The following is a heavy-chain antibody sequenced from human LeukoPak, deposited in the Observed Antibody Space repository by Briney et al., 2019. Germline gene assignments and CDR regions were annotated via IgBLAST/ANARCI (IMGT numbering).Heavy chain of an antibody. CDR3: ARAGGSYYPNYFDY. CDR1: GYSISSGYY. Sequence: SETLSLTCTVSGYSISSGYYWGWIRQPPGKGLEWIGSIYHSGSTYYNPSLKSRVTISVDTSKNQFSLKLSSVTAADTAVYYCARAGGSYYPNYFDYWGQGTLVTVSS. J-gene: IGHJ4*02. V-gene: IGHV4-38-2*02. D-gene: IGHD1-26*01. CDR2: IYHSGST.